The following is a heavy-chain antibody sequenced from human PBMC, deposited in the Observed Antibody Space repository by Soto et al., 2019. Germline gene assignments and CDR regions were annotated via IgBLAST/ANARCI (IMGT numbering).Heavy chain of an antibody. V-gene: IGHV4-61*01. CDR3: ARDGITIFGVVTHNPYYYYGMDV. CDR1: GGSVSSGSYY. J-gene: IGHJ6*02. D-gene: IGHD3-3*01. Sequence: KPSETLSLTCTVSGGSVSSGSYYWSWIRHPPGKGLEWIGYIYYSGSTNYNPSLKSRVTISVDTSKNQFSLKLSSVTAADTAVYYCARDGITIFGVVTHNPYYYYGMDVWGQGTTVTVSS. CDR2: IYYSGST.